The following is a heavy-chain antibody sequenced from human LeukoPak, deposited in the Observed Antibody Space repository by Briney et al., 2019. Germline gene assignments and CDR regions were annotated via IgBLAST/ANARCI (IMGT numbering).Heavy chain of an antibody. V-gene: IGHV3-30*04. CDR3: AREYRGQDGYNSDAFHI. CDR2: ISYDGSYR. D-gene: IGHD5-24*01. CDR1: GLTFSSYA. J-gene: IGHJ3*02. Sequence: GGSLRLSCAASGLTFSSYAMHWVRQAPGKGLEWVAVISYDGSYRYFADSVKGRFTISRDNSKNTLYLQMNSLRAEDTAVYYCAREYRGQDGYNSDAFHIWGQGTMVTVSS.